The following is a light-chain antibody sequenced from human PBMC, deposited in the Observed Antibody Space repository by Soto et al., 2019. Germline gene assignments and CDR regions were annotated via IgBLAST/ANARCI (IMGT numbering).Light chain of an antibody. Sequence: QSVLTQPASVSGSPGQSITISCTGISSDVGSYNLVSWYQQHPGKAPKLMIYEGSKRPSGVSNRFSGSKSGNTASLTISGLQTEDEADYYCCSYAGSSTFHVIFGGGTKQTVL. CDR3: CSYAGSSTFHVI. V-gene: IGLV2-23*03. J-gene: IGLJ2*01. CDR1: SSDVGSYNL. CDR2: EGS.